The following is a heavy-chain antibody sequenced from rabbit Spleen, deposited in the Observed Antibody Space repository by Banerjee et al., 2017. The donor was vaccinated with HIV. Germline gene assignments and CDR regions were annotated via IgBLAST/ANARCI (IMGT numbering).Heavy chain of an antibody. Sequence: VESGGGLVQPGTSLTLTCTASGFSGFSFSSSYDMCWVRQAPGKGLEWIGCIYTGSGGSTYYASWAKGHFTISKTSSTTVTLQMTSLTVADTATYFCAKDPYTGTGDWFTLWGQGTLVTVS. CDR3: AKDPYTGTGDWFTL. D-gene: IGHD7-1*01. CDR1: GFSGFSFSSSYD. J-gene: IGHJ4*01. CDR2: IYTGSGGST. V-gene: IGHV1S40*01.